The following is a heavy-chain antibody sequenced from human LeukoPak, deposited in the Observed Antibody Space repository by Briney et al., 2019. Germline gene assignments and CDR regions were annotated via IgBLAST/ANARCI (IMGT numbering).Heavy chain of an antibody. CDR3: ARVNRGDAFDI. J-gene: IGHJ3*02. V-gene: IGHV3-33*01. Sequence: GGSLRLSSAAYGFTFSSYGMHWVPPAPGKGLEWGADIWYDGRNKFYADSLKGRFTISRDNSKNPLYLQMNRLRAEDTAVYYWARVNRGDAFDIWGQGTLVTVSS. D-gene: IGHD3-16*02. CDR1: GFTFSSYG. CDR2: IWYDGRNK.